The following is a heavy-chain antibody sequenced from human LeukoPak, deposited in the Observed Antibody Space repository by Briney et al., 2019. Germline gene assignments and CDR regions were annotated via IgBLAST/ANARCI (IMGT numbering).Heavy chain of an antibody. CDR1: GGSISSGGYS. Sequence: SETLSLTCAVSGGSISSGGYSWSWIRQPPGKGLEWIGYIYHSGSTYYNPPLKSRVTISVDRSKNQFSLKLSSVTAADTAVYYCARGWGYGSGSYYNGFDYWGQGTLVTVSS. V-gene: IGHV4-30-2*01. J-gene: IGHJ4*02. D-gene: IGHD3-10*01. CDR3: ARGWGYGSGSYYNGFDY. CDR2: IYHSGST.